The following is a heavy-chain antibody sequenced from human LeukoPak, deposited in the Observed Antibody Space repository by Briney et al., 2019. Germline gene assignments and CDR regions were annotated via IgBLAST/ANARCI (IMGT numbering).Heavy chain of an antibody. CDR1: GDSISSGIHY. CDR3: ARHRGADYGDYGDFDY. J-gene: IGHJ4*02. Sequence: SQTLSLTCTVSGDSISSGIHYWNWTRQPAGKGLEWIGRIYTSGSTNYKPSLKSRVTISLDTSKNQFSLKLSSVTAADTAVYYCARHRGADYGDYGDFDYWGQGTLVTVSS. V-gene: IGHV4-61*02. CDR2: IYTSGST. D-gene: IGHD4-17*01.